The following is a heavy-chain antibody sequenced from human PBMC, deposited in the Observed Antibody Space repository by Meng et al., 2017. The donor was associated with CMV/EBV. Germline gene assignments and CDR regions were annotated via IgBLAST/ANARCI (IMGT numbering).Heavy chain of an antibody. CDR1: GGSFSGYY. V-gene: IGHV4-34*01. J-gene: IGHJ5*02. CDR3: ARDGGIGGEQQLVPGWFDP. D-gene: IGHD6-13*01. Sequence: SETLSLTCAVYGGSFSGYYWSWIRQPPGKGLEWIEEINHSGSTNYNPSLKSRVTISVDTSKNQFSLKLSSVTAADTAVYYCARDGGIGGEQQLVPGWFDPWGQGTLVTVSS. CDR2: INHSGST.